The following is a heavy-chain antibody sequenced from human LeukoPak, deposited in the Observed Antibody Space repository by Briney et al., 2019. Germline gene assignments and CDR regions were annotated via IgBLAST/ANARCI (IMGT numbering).Heavy chain of an antibody. CDR1: GGSFSGYY. J-gene: IGHJ3*02. D-gene: IGHD3-22*01. CDR3: ARVVPYYYDSGADAFDI. V-gene: IGHV4-34*01. Sequence: SETLSLTCAVYGGSFSGYYWSWIRQPPGKGLEWIGEINHSGSTNYNPSLKSRVTISVDTSKNQFSLKLSSVTAADTAVYYCARVVPYYYDSGADAFDIWGQGTMVTVSS. CDR2: INHSGST.